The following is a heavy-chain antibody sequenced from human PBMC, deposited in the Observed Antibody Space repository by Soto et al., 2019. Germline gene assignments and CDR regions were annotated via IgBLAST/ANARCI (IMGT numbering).Heavy chain of an antibody. D-gene: IGHD5-18*01. V-gene: IGHV3-11*01. CDR3: ARGSMQLWSDY. CDR1: GFTFSDYY. CDR2: ISRGATTI. Sequence: PGGSLRLSCAASGFTFSDYYMIWMRQAPGKGLEWVSHISRGATTIYYADSVKGRFTISRDNAKNSLYLQMNGLRAEDTAIYYCARGSMQLWSDYWGQGTLVTVSS. J-gene: IGHJ4*02.